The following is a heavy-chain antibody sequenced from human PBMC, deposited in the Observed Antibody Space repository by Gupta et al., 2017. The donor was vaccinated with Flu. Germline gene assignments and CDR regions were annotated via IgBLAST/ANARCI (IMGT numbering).Heavy chain of an antibody. D-gene: IGHD3-3*01. Sequence: QLPLQESCPGLVKPSETLSLTCTVPGGSISRSSYYWGWIRQPTGKGLEWIGSIYYSGSTYYIPSLKSRVTISVDTSKNQVSLKLSSVTAADTAVYYCARQPYIRHRFFDYWGQGTLVTVSS. CDR3: ARQPYIRHRFFDY. V-gene: IGHV4-39*01. CDR1: GGSISRSSYY. J-gene: IGHJ4*02. CDR2: IYYSGST.